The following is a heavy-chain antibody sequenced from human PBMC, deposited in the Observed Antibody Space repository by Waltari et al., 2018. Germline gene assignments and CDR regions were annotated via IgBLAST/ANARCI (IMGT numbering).Heavy chain of an antibody. D-gene: IGHD2-2*01. CDR1: DYSIGSGYY. J-gene: IGHJ5*02. CDR3: ARLALGYCTSPRCRQNES. Sequence: QVQLQESGPALVRPSETLSLTCVVSDYSIGSGYYWGWIRQAPGKWLEWVANIYHEGNTYDNQSLKTRVAISMDTSENQFSLQLSSVTATDTAMYYCARLALGYCTSPRCRQNESWGQGILVTVSS. V-gene: IGHV4-38-2*01. CDR2: IYHEGNT.